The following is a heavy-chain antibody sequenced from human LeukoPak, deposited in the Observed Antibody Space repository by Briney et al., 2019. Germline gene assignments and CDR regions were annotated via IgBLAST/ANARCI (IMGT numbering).Heavy chain of an antibody. D-gene: IGHD3-22*01. CDR2: INPNSGGT. Sequence: GASVKVSCTASGYTFTDYYMQWVRQAPGQGLEWMGWINPNSGGTHYVQRFQGWVTMTRDTSISTAYMELSRLTSDDTAVYYCARGGPYYDSSRANDLNYWGQGTLVTVSS. V-gene: IGHV1-2*04. CDR1: GYTFTDYY. CDR3: ARGGPYYDSSRANDLNY. J-gene: IGHJ4*02.